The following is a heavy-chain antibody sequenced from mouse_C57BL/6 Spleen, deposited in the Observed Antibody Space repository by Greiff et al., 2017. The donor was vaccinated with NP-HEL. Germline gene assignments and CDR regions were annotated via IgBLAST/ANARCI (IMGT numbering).Heavy chain of an antibody. CDR1: GYTFTSYW. CDR3: ARGRDRDYFEY. CDR2: IDPSDSYT. D-gene: IGHD3-3*01. V-gene: IGHV1-59*01. J-gene: IGHJ2*01. Sequence: QVQLQQPGAELVRPGTSVKLSCKASGYTFTSYWMHWVKQRPGQGLEWIGVIDPSDSYTNYNQKFKGKATLTVDTSSSTAYMQLSSLTSEDSAVYYCARGRDRDYFEYWGQGTTLTVSS.